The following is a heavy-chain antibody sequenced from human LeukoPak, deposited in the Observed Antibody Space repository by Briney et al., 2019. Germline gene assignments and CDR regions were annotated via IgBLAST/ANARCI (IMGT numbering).Heavy chain of an antibody. CDR2: ISSSGSTI. V-gene: IGHV3-48*03. Sequence: GGSLRLSCAASGLTFSSYEMNWVRQAPGKGLEWVSYISSSGSTIYYADSVKGRFTISRDNAKNSLYLQMNSLRAEDTAVYYCARDSLQYSSSWYDSSFDYWGQGTLVTVSS. CDR3: ARDSLQYSSSWYDSSFDY. J-gene: IGHJ4*02. D-gene: IGHD6-13*01. CDR1: GLTFSSYE.